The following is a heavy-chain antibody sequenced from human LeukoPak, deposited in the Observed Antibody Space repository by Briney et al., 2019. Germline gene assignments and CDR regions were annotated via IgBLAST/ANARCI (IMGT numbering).Heavy chain of an antibody. Sequence: SVKVSGKASGGTFSSYAISWVRQAPGQGLEWMGGIIPIFGTANYAQKFQGRVTITADESTSTAYMELSSLRSEDTAVYYCAREGLPYYYGSGSFSSPFDYWGLGTLVTVSS. CDR3: AREGLPYYYGSGSFSSPFDY. D-gene: IGHD3-10*01. J-gene: IGHJ4*02. V-gene: IGHV1-69*01. CDR2: IIPIFGTA. CDR1: GGTFSSYA.